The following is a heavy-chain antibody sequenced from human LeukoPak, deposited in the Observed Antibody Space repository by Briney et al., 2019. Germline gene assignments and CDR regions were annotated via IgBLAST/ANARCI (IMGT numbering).Heavy chain of an antibody. CDR3: ARDRRGYDFWSGYYY. D-gene: IGHD3-3*01. Sequence: GGSLRLSCAASGFTFSSYSMNWARQAPGKGLEWVSSISSSSSYIYYADSVKGRFTISRDNAKNSLYLQMNSLRAEDTAVYYCARDRRGYDFWSGYYYWGQGTLVTVSS. J-gene: IGHJ4*02. CDR1: GFTFSSYS. CDR2: ISSSSSYI. V-gene: IGHV3-21*01.